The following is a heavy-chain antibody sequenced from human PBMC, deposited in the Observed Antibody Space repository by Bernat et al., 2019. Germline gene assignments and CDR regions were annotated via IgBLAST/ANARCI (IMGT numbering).Heavy chain of an antibody. D-gene: IGHD6-6*01. V-gene: IGHV1-2*04. CDR1: GYTFTGYY. J-gene: IGHJ4*02. CDR3: ARDLAYSSSWGEYYFDY. CDR2: INPNSGGT. Sequence: QVQLVQSGAEVKKPGASVKVSCKASGYTFTGYYMHWVRQAPGQGLEWMGWINPNSGGTNYAQKFQGWVTMTGDTSISTAYMELSRLRSDDTAVYYCARDLAYSSSWGEYYFDYWGQGTLVTVSS.